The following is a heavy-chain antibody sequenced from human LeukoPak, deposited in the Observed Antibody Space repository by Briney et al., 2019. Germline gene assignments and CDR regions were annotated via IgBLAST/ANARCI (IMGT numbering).Heavy chain of an antibody. CDR1: GFTFSSFW. Sequence: PGGSLRLSCAASGFTFSSFWMSWVRQAPGKGLEWVSVIYSGGSTYYADSVKGRFTISRDNSKNTLYLQMNSLRAEDTAVYYCARDPYCSGGSCYPRFDYWGQGTLATVSS. D-gene: IGHD2-15*01. CDR3: ARDPYCSGGSCYPRFDY. CDR2: IYSGGST. J-gene: IGHJ4*02. V-gene: IGHV3-66*01.